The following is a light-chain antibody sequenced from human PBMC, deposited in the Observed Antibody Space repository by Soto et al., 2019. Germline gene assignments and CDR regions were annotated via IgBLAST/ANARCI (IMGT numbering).Light chain of an antibody. CDR2: AAS. Sequence: EVVMTQSPATLSVSPGERATLSCRASQSVSSNLAWYQHKHGQAPRLLIYAASTRATGIPARFSGSGSGTEFTLTISSLQSEDFAVYYCQQYDNWPPITFGQGTRLEIK. CDR3: QQYDNWPPIT. CDR1: QSVSSN. V-gene: IGKV3-15*01. J-gene: IGKJ5*01.